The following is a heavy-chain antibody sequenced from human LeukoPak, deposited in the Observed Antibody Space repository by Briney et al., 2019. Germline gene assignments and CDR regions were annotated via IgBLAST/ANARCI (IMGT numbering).Heavy chain of an antibody. Sequence: SETLSLTCTVSGASISSGNYHWDWIRQPPGKGLEWIGGISYSGGTYYNPSLKSRVTISVDTSKNQFSLKLSSVTAADTAMYYCARRAVEITIFGVVPRGFDPWGQGTLVTVSS. CDR3: ARRAVEITIFGVVPRGFDP. J-gene: IGHJ5*02. CDR2: ISYSGGT. V-gene: IGHV4-39*01. CDR1: GASISSGNYH. D-gene: IGHD3-3*01.